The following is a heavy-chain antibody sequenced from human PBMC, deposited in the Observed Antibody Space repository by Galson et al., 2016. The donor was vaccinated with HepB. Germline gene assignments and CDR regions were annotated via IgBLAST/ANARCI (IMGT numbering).Heavy chain of an antibody. Sequence: PALVKPTQTLTLTCTFSGFSLSTSGVGVGWIRQPPGEALEWLALIYWNDDKRYSPSLESRLTITKDPSKNQVVLTMTNMDHVDTSTYYCARWFGHYYFDFWGQGTLVTVSS. D-gene: IGHD3-10*01. CDR3: ARWFGHYYFDF. V-gene: IGHV2-5*01. CDR1: GFSLSTSGVG. CDR2: IYWNDDK. J-gene: IGHJ4*02.